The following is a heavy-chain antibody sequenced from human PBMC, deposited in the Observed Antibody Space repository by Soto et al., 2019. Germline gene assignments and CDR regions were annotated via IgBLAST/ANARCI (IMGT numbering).Heavy chain of an antibody. CDR1: GYSFSNNNW. J-gene: IGHJ4*02. D-gene: IGHD5-12*01. CDR2: IHHGGST. CDR3: TKNSAYALDY. Sequence: SETLSLTGDVSGYSFSNNNWWSWVRQSPGEGLEWIGEIHHGGSTNYNPSLKSRVTISVDKSRNQFFLKLSSVTAADTAVYYCTKNSAYALDYWGQGALVTVSS. V-gene: IGHV4-4*02.